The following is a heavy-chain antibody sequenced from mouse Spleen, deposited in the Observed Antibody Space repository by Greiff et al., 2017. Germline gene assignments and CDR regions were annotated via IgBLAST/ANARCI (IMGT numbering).Heavy chain of an antibody. Sequence: EVMLVESGGGLVKPGGSLKLSCAASGFTFSDYGMHWVRQAPEKGLEWVAYISSGSSTIYYADTVKGRFTISRDNAKNTLFLQMTSLRSEDTAMYYCARLPFYYYAMDYWGQGTSVTVSS. CDR3: ARLPFYYYAMDY. V-gene: IGHV5-17*01. CDR1: GFTFSDYG. J-gene: IGHJ4*01. CDR2: ISSGSSTI.